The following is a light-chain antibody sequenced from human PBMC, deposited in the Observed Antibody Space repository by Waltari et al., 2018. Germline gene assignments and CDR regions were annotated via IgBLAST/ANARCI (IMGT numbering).Light chain of an antibody. CDR2: DDS. CDR3: YSTDTSGNHRV. V-gene: IGLV3-10*01. J-gene: IGLJ3*02. CDR1: ALPKKY. Sequence: SYELTQPPSVSVSPGQTARITCSGDALPKKYAFWYQQKSGQAPVLLIYDDSKRPAGIPEGCSGSSSGTLATLTISGAQVEDEADYYCYSTDTSGNHRVFGGGTKLTVL.